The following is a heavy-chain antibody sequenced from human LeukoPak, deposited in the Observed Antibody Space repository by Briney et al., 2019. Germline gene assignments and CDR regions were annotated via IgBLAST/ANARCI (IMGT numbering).Heavy chain of an antibody. CDR1: GYTFTGYY. V-gene: IGHV1-2*06. Sequence: ASVKVSCKASGYTFTGYYMHWVRQAPGQGLEWMGRINPSSGGTNYAQKFQGRVTMTRDTSISTAYMELSRLRSDDTAVYYCARDPAPKYSSGYDFDYWGQGTLVTVSS. CDR3: ARDPAPKYSSGYDFDY. CDR2: INPSSGGT. J-gene: IGHJ4*02. D-gene: IGHD3-22*01.